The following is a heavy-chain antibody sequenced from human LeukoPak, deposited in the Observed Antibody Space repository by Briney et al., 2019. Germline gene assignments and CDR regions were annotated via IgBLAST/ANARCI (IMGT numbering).Heavy chain of an antibody. CDR2: IIPILGIA. J-gene: IGHJ4*02. CDR3: ARDRGELRYFDWLSY. CDR1: GGTFSSYA. V-gene: IGHV1-69*04. D-gene: IGHD3-9*01. Sequence: SVKVSCKASGGTFSSYAISWVRQAPGQGLGWMGRIIPILGIANSAQKFQGRVTITADKSTSTAYMELSSLRSEDTAVYYCARDRGELRYFDWLSYWGQGTLVTVSS.